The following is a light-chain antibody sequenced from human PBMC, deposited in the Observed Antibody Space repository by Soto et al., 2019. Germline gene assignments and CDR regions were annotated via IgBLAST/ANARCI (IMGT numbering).Light chain of an antibody. CDR3: SSYAGANTLL. CDR1: SRDIGDYNW. CDR2: EVT. Sequence: QSALTQPPSASGSPGQSVTVSCTGTSRDIGDYNWVSWYKQHPGKAPKLIIFEVTKRPSGVPDRFSGSKSGSTASLTVSGLQAEDEAHYYCSSYAGANTLLFGGGTKLTVL. V-gene: IGLV2-8*01. J-gene: IGLJ2*01.